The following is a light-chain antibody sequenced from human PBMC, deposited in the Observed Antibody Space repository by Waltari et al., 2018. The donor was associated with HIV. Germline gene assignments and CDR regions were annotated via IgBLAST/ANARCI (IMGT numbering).Light chain of an antibody. CDR1: NIGSKT. V-gene: IGLV3-21*02. Sequence: SYVLTQPPSVSVAPGQTARLTCGGNNIGSKTVPWYQQRPGQAPVLVVVDDRDRPSGIPERFSGSSSGNTATLTISRVEAGHEADYYCQVWDSSANGVFGGGTKLTVL. CDR3: QVWDSSANGV. CDR2: DDR. J-gene: IGLJ2*01.